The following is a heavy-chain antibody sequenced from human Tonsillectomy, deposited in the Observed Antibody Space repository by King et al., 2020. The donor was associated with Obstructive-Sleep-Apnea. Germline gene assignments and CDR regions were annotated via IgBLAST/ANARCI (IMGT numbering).Heavy chain of an antibody. V-gene: IGHV2-5*02. CDR1: GFSLSTSGVG. D-gene: IGHD6-13*01. J-gene: IGHJ5*02. Sequence: LTLKESGPTLVKPTQTLTLTCTFSGFSLSTSGVGVGWIRQPPGKALEWLALIYWDDDKRYSPSLKSRLTITKDTSKNQVVLTMTNMDPVDTATYFCARSRGYSNSWHWFDPWGQGTLVTVSS. CDR3: ARSRGYSNSWHWFDP. CDR2: IYWDDDK.